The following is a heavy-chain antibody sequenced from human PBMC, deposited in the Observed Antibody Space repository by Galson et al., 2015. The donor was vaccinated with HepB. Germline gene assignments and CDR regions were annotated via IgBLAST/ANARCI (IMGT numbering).Heavy chain of an antibody. CDR2: IDWDDDK. CDR3: ARLNGRSAAGTTGYFDY. D-gene: IGHD6-13*01. J-gene: IGHJ4*02. V-gene: IGHV2-70*11. CDR1: VFSLSTSGMC. Sequence: PALVKPTQTLTLTCTFSVFSLSTSGMCVSWIRQPPGKALEWLARIDWDDDKYYSTSLKTRLTISKDTSKNQVVLTMTNMDPVDTATYYCARLNGRSAAGTTGYFDYWGQGTLVTVSS.